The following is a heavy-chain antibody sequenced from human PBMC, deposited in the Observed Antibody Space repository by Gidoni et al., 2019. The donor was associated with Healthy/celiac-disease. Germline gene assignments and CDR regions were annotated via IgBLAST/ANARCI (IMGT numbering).Heavy chain of an antibody. V-gene: IGHV3-23*01. CDR2: ISGSGGST. Sequence: EVQLLESGGGLVQPGGSLRLSCATSGFTFSSYAMSWVRQAPGQGLEGVSAISGSGGSTYYADSVKGRFTISRDNSKNTLYLQMNSLRAEDTAVYYCAKLRKLVAATNWGQGTLVTVSS. CDR1: GFTFSSYA. J-gene: IGHJ4*02. D-gene: IGHD2-15*01. CDR3: AKLRKLVAATN.